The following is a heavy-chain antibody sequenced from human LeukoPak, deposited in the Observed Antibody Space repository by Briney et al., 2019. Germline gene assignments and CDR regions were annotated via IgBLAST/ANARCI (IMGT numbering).Heavy chain of an antibody. CDR1: GYTFTSYY. CDR3: ARAPSGDYGDY. CDR2: LNPSGGST. Sequence: ASVKVSCKASGYTFTSYYMHWVRQAPGQGLEWMGVLNPSGGSTSDAQKFQGRVTMTRDTSTSTVYMKLSSLRSEETAVYYCARAPSGDYGDYWGQRTLVTVSS. D-gene: IGHD4-17*01. J-gene: IGHJ4*02. V-gene: IGHV1-46*01.